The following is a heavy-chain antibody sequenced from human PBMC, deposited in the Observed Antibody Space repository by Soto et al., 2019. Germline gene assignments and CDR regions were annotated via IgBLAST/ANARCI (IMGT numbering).Heavy chain of an antibody. Sequence: QITLKESGPPLVKPTQTLTLTXTXSGFSLSTSGVGVGWIRQPPGKALEWLAFLYWDDDKRYSPSLKSRLTITKDTSKNQVLLTMTNMDPVDTAXXXXXXXXXXXXXXXLVDYWGQGTLVTVAS. CDR2: LYWDDDK. CDR3: XXXXXXXXXXXLVDY. J-gene: IGHJ4*02. V-gene: IGHV2-5*02. CDR1: GFSLSTSGVG.